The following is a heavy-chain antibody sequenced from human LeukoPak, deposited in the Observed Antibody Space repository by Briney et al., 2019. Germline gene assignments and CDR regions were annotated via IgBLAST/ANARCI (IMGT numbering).Heavy chain of an antibody. Sequence: SETLSLTCTVSGGSISSYYWSWIRQPPGKELEWIGYIYYSGSTNYNPSLKSRVTISVDTSKNQFSLKLSSVTAADTAVYYCARRLSTYYFDYWGQGTLVTVSS. V-gene: IGHV4-59*08. J-gene: IGHJ4*02. D-gene: IGHD5/OR15-5a*01. CDR2: IYYSGST. CDR1: GGSISSYY. CDR3: ARRLSTYYFDY.